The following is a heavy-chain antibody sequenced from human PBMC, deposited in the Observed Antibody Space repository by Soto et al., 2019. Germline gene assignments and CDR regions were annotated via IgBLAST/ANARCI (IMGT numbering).Heavy chain of an antibody. D-gene: IGHD2-2*01. Sequence: VQMVQSGAEVKKPGSSVKVSCKASGGTFSSYAISWVRQAPGQGLEWMGGIIPIFGTANYAQKFQGRVTITADESTSTAYMELSSLRSEDTAVYYCARPGVVPAAIAYYGMGVWGQGTTVTVSS. CDR2: IIPIFGTA. J-gene: IGHJ6*02. CDR1: GGTFSSYA. CDR3: ARPGVVPAAIAYYGMGV. V-gene: IGHV1-69*01.